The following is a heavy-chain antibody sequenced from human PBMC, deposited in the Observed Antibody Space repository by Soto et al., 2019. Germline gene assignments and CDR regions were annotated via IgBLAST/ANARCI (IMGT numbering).Heavy chain of an antibody. CDR2: IYYSGST. Sequence: QVQLQESGPGLVKPSQTLSLTCTVSGGSISSGGYYWSWIRQHPGKGLEWIGYIYYSGSTYYNPSLTSRVTISVDTSKNQFSLKLSSVTAADTAVYYCARAYYYDSSGYSLGFDPWGQGTLVTVSS. CDR1: GGSISSGGYY. CDR3: ARAYYYDSSGYSLGFDP. J-gene: IGHJ5*02. V-gene: IGHV4-31*03. D-gene: IGHD3-22*01.